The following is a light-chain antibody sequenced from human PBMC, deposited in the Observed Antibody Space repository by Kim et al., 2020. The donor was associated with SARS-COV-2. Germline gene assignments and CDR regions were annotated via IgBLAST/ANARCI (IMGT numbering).Light chain of an antibody. CDR1: QSVSSN. CDR3: QQYSDSPT. Sequence: SVSPRERATFSCRASQSVSSNLAWYQQKPGQPPRLLIYGASTRATGIPARFSGSGSGTEFTLTISSLQSEDFAVYYCQQYSDSPTFGQGTKVDIK. J-gene: IGKJ1*01. V-gene: IGKV3-15*01. CDR2: GAS.